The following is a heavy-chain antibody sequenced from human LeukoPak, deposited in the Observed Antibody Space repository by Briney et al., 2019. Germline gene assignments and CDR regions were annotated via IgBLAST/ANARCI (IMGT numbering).Heavy chain of an antibody. CDR1: GYTFTSYY. CDR2: INPSGGST. J-gene: IGHJ4*02. V-gene: IGHV1-46*01. D-gene: IGHD5-18*01. Sequence: ASVKVSCKASGYTFTSYYMHWVRQAPGQGLEWMGIINPSGGSTSYAQKFQGRVTMTRDTSTSTVHMELSSLRSEDTAVYYCARDPIFSHSYGYSFDYWGQGTLVTVSS. CDR3: ARDPIFSHSYGYSFDY.